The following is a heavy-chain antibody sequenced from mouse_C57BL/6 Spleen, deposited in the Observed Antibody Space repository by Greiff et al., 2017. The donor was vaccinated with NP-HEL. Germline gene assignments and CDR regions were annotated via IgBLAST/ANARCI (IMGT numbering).Heavy chain of an antibody. V-gene: IGHV1-19*01. D-gene: IGHD1-1*01. CDR2: INPYNGGT. J-gene: IGHJ1*03. CDR1: GYTFTDYY. CDR3: ARFYGSSHWYFDV. Sequence: VHVKQSGPVLVKPGASVKMSCKASGYTFTDYYMNWVKQSHGKSLEWIGVINPYNGGTSYNQKFKGKATLTVDKSSSTAYMELNSLTSEDSAVYYCARFYGSSHWYFDVWGTGTTVTVSS.